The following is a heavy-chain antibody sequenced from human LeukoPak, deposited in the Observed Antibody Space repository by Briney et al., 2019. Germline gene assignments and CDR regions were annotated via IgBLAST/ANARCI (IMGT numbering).Heavy chain of an antibody. D-gene: IGHD2-21*02. CDR2: IYYSGST. J-gene: IGHJ3*02. V-gene: IGHV4-39*01. CDR1: GGSISSSSYY. Sequence: KASETLSLTCTVSGGSISSSSYYWGWIRQPPGKGLEWIMSIYYSGSTYYNPSLKSRVTITVDTSKNQFSLKLSSVTAADTTVYYCARSHIVAVTGFAFDIWGQGTLVTVSS. CDR3: ARSHIVAVTGFAFDI.